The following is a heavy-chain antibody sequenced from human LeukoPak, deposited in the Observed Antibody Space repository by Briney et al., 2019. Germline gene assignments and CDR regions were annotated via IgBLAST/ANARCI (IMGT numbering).Heavy chain of an antibody. CDR2: IRYDGSNK. Sequence: GGSLRLSCAASGFTFSSYGMHWVRQAPGKGLEWVAFIRYDGSNKYYADSVKGRVTISRDNSKNTLYLQMNSLRAEDTAVYYCARDRVSSIAAAFSPDYWGQGTLVTVSS. CDR1: GFTFSSYG. J-gene: IGHJ4*02. V-gene: IGHV3-30*02. CDR3: ARDRVSSIAAAFSPDY. D-gene: IGHD6-13*01.